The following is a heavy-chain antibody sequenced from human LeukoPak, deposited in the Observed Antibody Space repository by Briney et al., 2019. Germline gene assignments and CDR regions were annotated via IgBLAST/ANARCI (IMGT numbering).Heavy chain of an antibody. V-gene: IGHV4-38-2*02. CDR3: ARHFGEFRVVPADCHFDY. CDR1: GYSISSGYY. J-gene: IGHJ4*02. Sequence: SETLSLTCTVSGYSISSGYYWGWIRQPPGKGLEWIGSIYHSGSTYYNPSLKSRVTISVDTSKNQFSLKLSSVTAADTAVYYCARHFGEFRVVPADCHFDYWGQGTLVTVSS. CDR2: IYHSGST. D-gene: IGHD2-2*01.